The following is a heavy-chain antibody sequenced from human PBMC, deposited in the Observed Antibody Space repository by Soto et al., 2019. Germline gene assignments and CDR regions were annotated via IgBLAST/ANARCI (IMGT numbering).Heavy chain of an antibody. CDR2: ISGSGGTT. V-gene: IGHV3-23*01. J-gene: IGHJ3*02. Sequence: EVQLLESGGGLVQPGGSLRLSCAASGFTFSSYAMSWVRQAPGKGLEWVSAISGSGGTTYYADSVKGRFTFSRDNSKNTLYLPMNSLRAEETAVYYCANTASGWLSAFDIWGQGTMVTVSS. CDR1: GFTFSSYA. D-gene: IGHD6-13*01. CDR3: ANTASGWLSAFDI.